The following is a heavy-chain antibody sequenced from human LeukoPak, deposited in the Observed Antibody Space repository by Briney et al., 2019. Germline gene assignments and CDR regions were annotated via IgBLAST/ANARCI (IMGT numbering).Heavy chain of an antibody. V-gene: IGHV3-30-3*01. J-gene: IGHJ6*02. CDR2: ISYDGSNK. D-gene: IGHD6-13*01. CDR1: GFTFSSYA. Sequence: PGRSLRLSCAASGFTFSSYAMHWVRQAPGKGLEWVAVISYDGSNKYYADSVKGRFTISRDNSKNTLYLQMNSLRAEDTAVYYCARDSSSWYFGLGPYYYYGMDVWGQGTTVTVSS. CDR3: ARDSSSWYFGLGPYYYYGMDV.